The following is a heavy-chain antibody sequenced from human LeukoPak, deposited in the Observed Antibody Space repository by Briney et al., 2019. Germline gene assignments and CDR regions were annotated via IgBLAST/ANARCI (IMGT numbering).Heavy chain of an antibody. CDR1: GFTFSSYA. J-gene: IGHJ4*02. D-gene: IGHD3-10*01. CDR2: ISSSGSTI. CDR3: ARPYYGSGRGGFDY. Sequence: GGSLRLSCAVSGFTFSSYAMNWVRQAPGKGLEWVSYISSSGSTIYYADSVKGRFTISRDNAKNSLYLQMNSLRAEDTAVYYCARPYYGSGRGGFDYWGQGTLVTVSS. V-gene: IGHV3-48*03.